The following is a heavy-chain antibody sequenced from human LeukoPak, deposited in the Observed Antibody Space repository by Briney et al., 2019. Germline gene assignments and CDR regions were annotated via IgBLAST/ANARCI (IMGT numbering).Heavy chain of an antibody. D-gene: IGHD6-19*01. CDR3: ARSAVAGTNHYYYYGMDV. J-gene: IGHJ6*02. CDR2: IYPGDSDT. Sequence: GESLKISCKGSGYSFTSYWIGWVRQMPGKGLEWMGIIYPGDSDTRYSPSFQGQVTISADKSISTAYLQWSSLKASDTAMYYCARSAVAGTNHYYYYGMDVWGQGTTVTVSS. CDR1: GYSFTSYW. V-gene: IGHV5-51*01.